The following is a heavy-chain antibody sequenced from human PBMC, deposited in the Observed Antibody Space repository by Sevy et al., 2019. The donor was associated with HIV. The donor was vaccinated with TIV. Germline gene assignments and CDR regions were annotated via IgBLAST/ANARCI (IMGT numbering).Heavy chain of an antibody. J-gene: IGHJ6*02. CDR2: IKSETDGGTT. CDR3: TTDKEYNDYWGGMDV. Sequence: GGSLRLSCAASGFTFTNAWMSWVRQAPGKGLEWVGRIKSETDGGTTDYTAPVKGRVTISRDDSKNTLNLQMNSLKTVETAVYYCTTDKEYNDYWGGMDVWGQGTTVTVSS. D-gene: IGHD4-17*01. V-gene: IGHV3-15*01. CDR1: GFTFTNAW.